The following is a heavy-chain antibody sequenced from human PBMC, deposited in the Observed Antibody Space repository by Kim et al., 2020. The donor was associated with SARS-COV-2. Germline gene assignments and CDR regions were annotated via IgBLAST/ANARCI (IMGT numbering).Heavy chain of an antibody. CDR1: GYTFTSYA. J-gene: IGHJ6*02. CDR3: ASVDSSGYFLYYYYGMDV. D-gene: IGHD3-22*01. Sequence: ASVKVSCKASGYTFTSYAMHWVRQAPGQRLEWMGWINAGNGNKKYSQKFQGRVTITRDTSASTAYMELSSLRSEDTAVYYCASVDSSGYFLYYYYGMDVWGQGTTVTVSS. V-gene: IGHV1-3*01. CDR2: INAGNGNK.